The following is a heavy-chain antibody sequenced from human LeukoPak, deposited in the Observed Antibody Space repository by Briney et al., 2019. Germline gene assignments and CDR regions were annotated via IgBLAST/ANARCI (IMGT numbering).Heavy chain of an antibody. CDR3: ARVAIAAAGIHDAFDI. D-gene: IGHD6-13*01. CDR1: GYTFTSYD. Sequence: ASVKVSCKASGYTFTSYDINWVRQATGQGLEWMGWISAYNGNTNYAQKLQGRVTMTTDTSTSTAYMELRSLRSDDTAVYYCARVAIAAAGIHDAFDIWGQGTMVTVSS. CDR2: ISAYNGNT. V-gene: IGHV1-18*01. J-gene: IGHJ3*02.